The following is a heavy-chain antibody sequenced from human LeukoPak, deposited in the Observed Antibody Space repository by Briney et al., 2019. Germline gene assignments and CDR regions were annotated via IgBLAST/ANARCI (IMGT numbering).Heavy chain of an antibody. CDR2: ISGSGGRT. CDR3: TKDGGYCRGDCYLGPCDY. V-gene: IGHV3-23*01. J-gene: IGHJ4*02. CDR1: GFTFSSYV. D-gene: IGHD2-21*01. Sequence: GGSLRLSCAVSGFTFSSYVMTWVRQVPGKGLEWVSGISGSGGRTYYADSVRGRFTISRDNSKNTVYLQVNSLRAEDTAVYYCTKDGGYCRGDCYLGPCDYWGQGTLVTVSS.